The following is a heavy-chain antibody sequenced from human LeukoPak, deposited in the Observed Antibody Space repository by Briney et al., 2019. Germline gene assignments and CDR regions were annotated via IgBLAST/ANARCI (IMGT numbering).Heavy chain of an antibody. CDR3: ARIQPYGSGSYYTYDAFDI. J-gene: IGHJ3*02. CDR1: GGSISSSSYY. V-gene: IGHV4-39*07. Sequence: SETLSLTCTVSGGSISSSSYYWGWIRQPPGKGLEWIGSIYYSGSTYYNPSLKSRVTISVDTSKNQFSLKLSSVTAADTAVYYCARIQPYGSGSYYTYDAFDIWGQGTMVTVSS. D-gene: IGHD3-10*01. CDR2: IYYSGST.